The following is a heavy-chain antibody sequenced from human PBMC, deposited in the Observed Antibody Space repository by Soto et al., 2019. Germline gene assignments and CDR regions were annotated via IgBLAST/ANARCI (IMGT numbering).Heavy chain of an antibody. J-gene: IGHJ6*02. CDR3: ARDDFWSGYYDDYYYYGMAV. CDR1: GYTFTSYG. V-gene: IGHV1-18*01. D-gene: IGHD3-3*01. Sequence: ASVKVSCKASGYTFTSYGISWVRQAPGQGLEWMGWISAYNGNTNYAQKLQGRVTMTTDTSTSTAYMELRSLRSDDTAVYYCARDDFWSGYYDDYYYYGMAVWGQGTTVTVSS. CDR2: ISAYNGNT.